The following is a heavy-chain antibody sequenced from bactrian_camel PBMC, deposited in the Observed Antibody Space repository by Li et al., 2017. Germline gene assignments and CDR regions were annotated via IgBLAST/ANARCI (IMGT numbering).Heavy chain of an antibody. CDR1: RFTLSEYY. Sequence: QLVTAGEGAVQRREYLRLNGVHTRFTLSEYYMSWARLAPGKELKWVSGINNGSGSTYYADSVKGRFTISRDSAKNILSLQMSNLKPEDTAMYYCAAGNINWAAGESRAQNEFKYWGQGTQVTVS. V-gene: IGHV3S28*01. D-gene: IGHD8*01. J-gene: IGHJ4*01. CDR2: INNGSGST. CDR3: AAGNINWAAGESRAQNEFKY.